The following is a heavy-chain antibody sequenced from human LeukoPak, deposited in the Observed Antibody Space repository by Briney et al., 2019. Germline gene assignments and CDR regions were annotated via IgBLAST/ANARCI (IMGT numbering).Heavy chain of an antibody. Sequence: PGGSLRLSCEVSGFTLNNNAMCWARQAPGKGLEWVSAISLSGDRTFYADSVKGRFTISRDISTNTLFLQMNSLRADATAVYYCAKETLPNDYWGQGTLVTVSS. CDR3: AKETLPNDY. CDR2: ISLSGDRT. J-gene: IGHJ4*02. CDR1: GFTLNNNA. V-gene: IGHV3-23*01.